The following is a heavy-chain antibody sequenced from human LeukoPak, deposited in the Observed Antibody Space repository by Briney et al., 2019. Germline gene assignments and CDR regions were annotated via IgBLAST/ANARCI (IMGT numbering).Heavy chain of an antibody. D-gene: IGHD5/OR15-5a*01. CDR3: VKNGVYALSH. CDR2: INHSGST. V-gene: IGHV4-34*01. J-gene: IGHJ4*02. CDR1: GGSFSGYY. Sequence: SETLSLTCAVYGGSFSGYYWSWIRQPPGKGLEWIGEINHSGSTNYNPSLKSRVTISVDKSKNEVSLRLSSVTAADTAVYYCVKNGVYALSHWGQGALVTVSS.